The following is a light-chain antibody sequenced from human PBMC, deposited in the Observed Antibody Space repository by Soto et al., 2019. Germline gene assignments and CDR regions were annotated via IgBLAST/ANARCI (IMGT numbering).Light chain of an antibody. V-gene: IGKV1-39*01. Sequence: DLPMTQSPSSLSASVGDRVTITCRASQSISSYLNWYRHKPGRAPDLLIYAASSLQSGVPSRFSGSGSWTDFTLTIISLQPEDFATYFCQQSYNIPLTFGGGTKVEIK. J-gene: IGKJ4*01. CDR3: QQSYNIPLT. CDR2: AAS. CDR1: QSISSY.